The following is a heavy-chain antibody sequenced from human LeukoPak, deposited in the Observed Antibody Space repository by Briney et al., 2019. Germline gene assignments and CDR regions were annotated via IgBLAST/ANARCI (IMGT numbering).Heavy chain of an antibody. J-gene: IGHJ4*02. V-gene: IGHV1-8*02. D-gene: IGHD6-13*01. CDR3: ARQQLASLKFDY. CDR1: GYTFTGHY. CDR2: MNPNSGNT. Sequence: GASVKVSCKASGYTFTGHYMHWVRQAPGQGLEWMGWMNPNSGNTGYAQKFQGRVTMTRNTSISTAYMELSSLRSEDTAVYYCARQQLASLKFDYWGQGTLVTVSS.